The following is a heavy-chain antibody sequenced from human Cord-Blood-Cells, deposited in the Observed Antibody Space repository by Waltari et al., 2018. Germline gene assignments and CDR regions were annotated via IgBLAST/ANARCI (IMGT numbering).Heavy chain of an antibody. V-gene: IGHV4-34*01. CDR2: INHGGSN. CDR3: ARVRGHFDL. Sequence: QVQLQQWGAGLLKPSETLSLTCAVYGVSFSGYYWSWIRQPPGKGLEWIGEINHGGSNNYSPSLKSRVTISVDTSKNQFSLKLSSVTAADTAVYYCARVRGHFDLWGRGTLVTVSS. J-gene: IGHJ2*01. CDR1: GVSFSGYY. D-gene: IGHD3-10*01.